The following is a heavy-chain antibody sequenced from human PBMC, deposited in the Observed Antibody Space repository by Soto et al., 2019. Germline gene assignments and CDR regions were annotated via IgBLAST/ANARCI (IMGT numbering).Heavy chain of an antibody. V-gene: IGHV1-69*01. J-gene: IGHJ4*02. CDR1: GGRFTHYS. D-gene: IGHD6-13*01. CDR3: ARGQGQELVQGLDY. CDR2: IIPIFTTA. Sequence: QVQLVQSRAEVKEPGSSVKVSCKASGGRFTHYSFSWVRQAPGQGLVWMGGIIPIFTTATYAQKFEDRVTITADESTSPGYMELSGLRSADTAVYFCARGQGQELVQGLDYWGQGTLVTVSS.